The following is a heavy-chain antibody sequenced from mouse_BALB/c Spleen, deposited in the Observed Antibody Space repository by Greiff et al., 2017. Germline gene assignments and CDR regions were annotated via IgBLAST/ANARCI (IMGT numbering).Heavy chain of an antibody. Sequence: EVMLVESGGGLVQPGGSRKLSCAASGFTFSDYGMAWVRQAPGKGPEWVAFISNLAYSIYYADTVTGRFTISRENAKNTLYLEMSSLRSEDTAMYYCAGGLRSYAMDYWGQGTSVTVSS. D-gene: IGHD1-1*01. CDR1: GFTFSDYG. CDR2: ISNLAYSI. CDR3: AGGLRSYAMDY. V-gene: IGHV5-15*02. J-gene: IGHJ4*01.